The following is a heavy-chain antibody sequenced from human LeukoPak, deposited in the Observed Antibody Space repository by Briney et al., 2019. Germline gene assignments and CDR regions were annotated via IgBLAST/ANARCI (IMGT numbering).Heavy chain of an antibody. CDR1: GFTFSSYS. CDR3: ARVFRGQHYYFDS. CDR2: ISSSSSSM. J-gene: IGHJ4*02. V-gene: IGHV3-21*01. Sequence: PGGSLRLSCAASGFTFSSYSMNWVRQAPGKGLERVSSISSSSSSMYYTDSVKDRFTISRDNAKNSLYLQMNSLRAEDTAVYYCARVFRGQHYYFDSWGQGTLVTVPS. D-gene: IGHD2-2*01.